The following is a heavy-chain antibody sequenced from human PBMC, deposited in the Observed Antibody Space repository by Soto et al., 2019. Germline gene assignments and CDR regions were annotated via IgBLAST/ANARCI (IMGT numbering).Heavy chain of an antibody. Sequence: GGSLRLSCAASGFTFSSYGMHRVRQAPGKGLEWVAVIWYDGSNKYYADSVKGRFTISRDNSKNTLYLQMNSLRAEDTAVYYCARQGNSGYDYFDYWGQGTLVTV. J-gene: IGHJ4*02. CDR1: GFTFSSYG. CDR2: IWYDGSNK. V-gene: IGHV3-33*01. D-gene: IGHD5-12*01. CDR3: ARQGNSGYDYFDY.